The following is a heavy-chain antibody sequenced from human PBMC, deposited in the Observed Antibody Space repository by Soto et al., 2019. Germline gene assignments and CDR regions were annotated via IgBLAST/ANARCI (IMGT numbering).Heavy chain of an antibody. D-gene: IGHD3-3*01. CDR1: GYTFTSYD. V-gene: IGHV1-8*01. J-gene: IGHJ6*02. CDR2: MNPNNGNT. CDR3: ARGNTIQPSPFYAMYV. Sequence: QVQLVQSGAEVKKPGASVKVSCKASGYTFTSYDMNWVRQATGQGLEWLGYMNPNNGNTGYAQTFKGRVTMPRDTSISTAYMELSSLRSEDTAVYYLARGNTIQPSPFYAMYVWCQGTTVTVSS.